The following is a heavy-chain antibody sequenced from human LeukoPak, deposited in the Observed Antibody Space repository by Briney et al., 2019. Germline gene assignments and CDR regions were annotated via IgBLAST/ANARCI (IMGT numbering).Heavy chain of an antibody. V-gene: IGHV3-30*03. CDR3: ASGIRAFDY. D-gene: IGHD1-26*01. CDR2: ISYDGSNK. J-gene: IGHJ4*02. CDR1: GFTFSSYG. Sequence: GGSLRLSCAASGFTFSSYGMHWVRQAPGKGLEWVAVISYDGSNKYYADSVKGRFTISRDNSKNTLYLQMNSLRAEDTAVYYCASGIRAFDYWGQGALVTVSS.